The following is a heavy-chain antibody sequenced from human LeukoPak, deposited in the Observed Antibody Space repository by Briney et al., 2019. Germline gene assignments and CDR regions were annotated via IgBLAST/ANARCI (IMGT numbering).Heavy chain of an antibody. CDR3: VRHISTNTGYFDS. J-gene: IGHJ4*02. CDR1: GGSISSHY. CDR2: VYYDGTS. Sequence: SETLSLTCTVSGGSISSHYWGWIRQPPGKGLEWIGSVYYDGTSYSNPSLKSRAAVFVDTSRDQFSLDLSFVTAADTALYYCVRHISTNTGYFDSCGQGTLVSVSS. D-gene: IGHD5-24*01. V-gene: IGHV4-39*01.